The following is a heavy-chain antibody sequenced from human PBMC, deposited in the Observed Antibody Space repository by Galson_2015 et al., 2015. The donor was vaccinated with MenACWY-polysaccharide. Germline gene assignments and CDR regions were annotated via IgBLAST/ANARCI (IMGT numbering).Heavy chain of an antibody. D-gene: IGHD3-10*01. CDR1: GFTFSSYG. CDR2: ISYDGSNK. V-gene: IGHV3-30*18. Sequence: SLRLSCAASGFTFSSYGMHWVRQAPGKGLEWVAVISYDGSNKYYADSVKGRFTISRDNSKNTLYLQMNSLRAEDTAVYYCAKDPHVLLWFGELASHFDYWGQGTLVTVSS. J-gene: IGHJ4*02. CDR3: AKDPHVLLWFGELASHFDY.